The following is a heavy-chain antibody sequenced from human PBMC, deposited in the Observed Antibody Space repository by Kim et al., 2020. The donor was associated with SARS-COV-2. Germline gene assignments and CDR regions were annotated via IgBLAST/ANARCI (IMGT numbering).Heavy chain of an antibody. CDR2: ISGSGGST. Sequence: GGSLRLSCAASGFTFSSYAMSWVRQAPGKGLEWVSAISGSGGSTYYADSVKGRFTISRDNSKNTLYLQMNSLRAEDTAVYYCAKGQISFYCSGGSCHFDYWGQGTLVTVSS. D-gene: IGHD2-15*01. V-gene: IGHV3-23*01. CDR1: GFTFSSYA. CDR3: AKGQISFYCSGGSCHFDY. J-gene: IGHJ4*02.